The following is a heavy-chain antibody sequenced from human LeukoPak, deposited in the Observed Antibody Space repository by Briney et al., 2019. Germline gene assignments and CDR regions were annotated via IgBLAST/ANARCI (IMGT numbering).Heavy chain of an antibody. D-gene: IGHD5-18*01. CDR1: GYTFTSYD. V-gene: IGHV1-8*01. Sequence: GASVKVSCKASGYTFTSYDINWVRQATGQGLEWMGWMNPNSGNTGYAQKFQGRVTMTRNTSISTAYMELSSLRSEDTAVYYCARAWGSYGPYGMDVWGQGTTVTVSS. J-gene: IGHJ6*02. CDR3: ARAWGSYGPYGMDV. CDR2: MNPNSGNT.